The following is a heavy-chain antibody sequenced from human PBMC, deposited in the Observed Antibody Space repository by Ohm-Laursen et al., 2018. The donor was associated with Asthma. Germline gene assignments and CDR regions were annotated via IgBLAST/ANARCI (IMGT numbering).Heavy chain of an antibody. Sequence: RSLRLSCTASGFTFSSYGMHWVRQAPGKGLEWVAVISYDGSNKYYADSVKGRFTISRDISKNTLYLQMNSLRAEDTAVYYCARDSDTRQTIGYYYGMDVWGPGTTVTVSS. CDR2: ISYDGSNK. V-gene: IGHV3-30*03. CDR1: GFTFSSYG. J-gene: IGHJ6*02. CDR3: ARDSDTRQTIGYYYGMDV. D-gene: IGHD5-18*01.